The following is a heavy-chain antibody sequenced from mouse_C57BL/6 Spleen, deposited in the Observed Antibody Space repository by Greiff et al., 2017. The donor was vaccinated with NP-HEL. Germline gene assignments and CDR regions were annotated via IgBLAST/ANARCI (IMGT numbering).Heavy chain of an antibody. CDR2: INPSNGGT. CDR3: ARDGYYPFDY. J-gene: IGHJ2*01. D-gene: IGHD2-3*01. V-gene: IGHV1-53*01. Sequence: QVQLQQSGAELMKPGASVKLSCKATGYTFTGYWMHWVKQRPGQGLEWIGNINPSNGGTNYNEKFKSKATLTVDKSSSTAYMQLSSLTSEDSAVYYCARDGYYPFDYWGQGTTLTVSS. CDR1: GYTFTGYW.